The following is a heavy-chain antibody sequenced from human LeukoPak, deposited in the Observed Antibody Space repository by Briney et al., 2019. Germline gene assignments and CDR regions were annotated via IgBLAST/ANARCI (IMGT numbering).Heavy chain of an antibody. V-gene: IGHV3-7*03. J-gene: IGHJ4*02. CDR2: IKQDGGEK. Sequence: GSLRLSCVASGVTFSNYWMQWGRQAPGKGLEWVANIKQDGGEKYYVDSVKGRFTISRDNAKDSLYLQMNSLRAEDTAVYYCARRSFDYWGQGTLVTVSS. CDR1: GVTFSNYW. CDR3: ARRSFDY.